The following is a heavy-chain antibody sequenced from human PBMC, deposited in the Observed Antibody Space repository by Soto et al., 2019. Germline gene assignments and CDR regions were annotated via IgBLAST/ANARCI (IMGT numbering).Heavy chain of an antibody. Sequence: QLQLQESGPGLVKPSETLSLTCTVSGGSISSSSYYWGWIRQPPGKGLEWIGSIYYSGSTYYNPSLKSRVTISVATSKNQFSLKRSSVTAADTAVYYCARHGSPRDIVVVVAALDDAFDIWGQGTMVTVSS. D-gene: IGHD2-15*01. CDR2: IYYSGST. CDR3: ARHGSPRDIVVVVAALDDAFDI. CDR1: GGSISSSSYY. V-gene: IGHV4-39*01. J-gene: IGHJ3*02.